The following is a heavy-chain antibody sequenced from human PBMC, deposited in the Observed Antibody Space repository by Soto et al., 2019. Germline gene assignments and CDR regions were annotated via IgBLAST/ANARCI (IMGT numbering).Heavy chain of an antibody. D-gene: IGHD3-22*01. CDR1: GYTFVSYG. J-gene: IGHJ5*02. Sequence: QIQLVQSAAEVKKPGASVKVSCKTSGYTFVSYGISWVRQAPGQGLEWMGWISPYNGNTNFAQRFRGRVTLTTDTSTDIVYMDLGSLKSDDTAVYSCVIDQNFFDSSGYYDHWGQGTLITVSS. CDR2: ISPYNGNT. CDR3: VIDQNFFDSSGYYDH. V-gene: IGHV1-18*04.